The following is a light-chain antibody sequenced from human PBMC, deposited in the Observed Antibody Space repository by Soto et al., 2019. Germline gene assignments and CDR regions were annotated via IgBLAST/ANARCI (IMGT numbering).Light chain of an antibody. Sequence: DTQMTQSPSSLSASVGDRVTITCQASQSIAKYLHWYQQKPGKAPKLLIYHASNLQTGVPSSFSGSGSGTYFTLTISSLPPEDIATYFWQQSDNLPLTCGGGPKVEIK. CDR3: QQSDNLPLT. CDR2: HAS. J-gene: IGKJ4*01. V-gene: IGKV1-33*01. CDR1: QSIAKY.